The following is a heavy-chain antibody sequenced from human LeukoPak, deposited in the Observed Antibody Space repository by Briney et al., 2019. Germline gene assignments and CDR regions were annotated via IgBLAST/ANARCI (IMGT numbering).Heavy chain of an antibody. D-gene: IGHD2-15*01. CDR1: GFTFSSYA. J-gene: IGHJ5*02. Sequence: GGSLRLSCAASGFTFSSYAMSWVRQAPGKGLELVSTISSSGGSTYYADSVKGQFTISRDTSKSTLYLQMNILRAEDTAVYYCAKGHHSSWGQGTLVTVSS. CDR2: ISSSGGST. V-gene: IGHV3-23*01. CDR3: AKGHHSS.